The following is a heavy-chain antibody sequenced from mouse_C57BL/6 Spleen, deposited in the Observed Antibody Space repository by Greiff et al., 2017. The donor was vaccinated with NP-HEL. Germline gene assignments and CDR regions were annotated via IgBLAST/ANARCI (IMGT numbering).Heavy chain of an antibody. CDR2: ISDGGSYT. CDR1: GFTFSSYA. CDR3: ARAEGYFDV. J-gene: IGHJ1*03. V-gene: IGHV5-4*03. Sequence: EVKVVESGGGLVKPGGSLKLSCAASGFTFSSYAMSWVRQTPEKRLEWVATISDGGSYTYYPDNVKGRFTISRDNAKNNLYLQMSHLKSEDTAMYYCARAEGYFDVWGTGTTVTVSS.